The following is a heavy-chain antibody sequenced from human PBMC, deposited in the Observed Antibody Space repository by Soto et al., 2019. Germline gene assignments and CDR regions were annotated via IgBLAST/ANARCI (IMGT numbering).Heavy chain of an antibody. CDR2: IYYNGST. Sequence: SETLSLTCTISGDSISTYYWSWIRQPPGKGLEWIGYIYYNGSTKYNPSLKSRVTISVDTSKNQFSLKLTSVTAADTAVYYCARDKITGLFDYWGQGTLVTVSS. D-gene: IGHD2-8*02. V-gene: IGHV4-59*12. J-gene: IGHJ4*02. CDR1: GDSISTYY. CDR3: ARDKITGLFDY.